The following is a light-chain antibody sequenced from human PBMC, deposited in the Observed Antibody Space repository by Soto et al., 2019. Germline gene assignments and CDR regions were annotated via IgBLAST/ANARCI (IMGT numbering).Light chain of an antibody. CDR1: PSVSSNC. V-gene: IGKV3-20*01. CDR2: GAS. J-gene: IGKJ1*01. CDR3: QQYTTSQTWT. Sequence: EIVLTQSPGTLSLSPGEGATLSCRTSPSVSSNCLAWYQQKPGQAPRLLIYGASTRATGIPDRFSGSVSGTDFTLTISRLEPEDFAVYYCQQYTTSQTWTFGQGTRVEIK.